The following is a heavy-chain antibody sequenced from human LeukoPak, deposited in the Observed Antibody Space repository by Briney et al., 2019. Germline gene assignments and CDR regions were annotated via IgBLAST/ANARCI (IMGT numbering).Heavy chain of an antibody. CDR1: GYLFHNYG. J-gene: IGHJ4*02. CDR3: ARTSGVSVAGSPYYFDF. CDR2: ISPYSGNA. D-gene: IGHD6-13*01. Sequence: GASVKVSCKASGYLFHNYGITWLRQAPGPGLECMGWISPYSGNADYAQKLQCRVTMTTDRSTTTAYMELRSLGFDDTAVYYCARTSGVSVAGSPYYFDFWGQGTLITVSS. V-gene: IGHV1-18*01.